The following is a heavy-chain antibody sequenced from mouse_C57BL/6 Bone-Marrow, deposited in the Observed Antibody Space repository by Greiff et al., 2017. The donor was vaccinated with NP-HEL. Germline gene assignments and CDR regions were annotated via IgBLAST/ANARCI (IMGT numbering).Heavy chain of an antibody. V-gene: IGHV2-4*01. CDR1: GFSLTSYG. CDR2: IWSGGST. D-gene: IGHD2-4*01. Sequence: QVQLKESGPGLVQPSQSLSITCTVSGFSLTSYGVHWVRQPPGKGLEWLGVIWSGGSTDYNAAFISRLSISKDNSKSQVFFKMNSLQADDTAIYYCAKNYRLHLAYWGQGTLVTVSA. J-gene: IGHJ3*01. CDR3: AKNYRLHLAY.